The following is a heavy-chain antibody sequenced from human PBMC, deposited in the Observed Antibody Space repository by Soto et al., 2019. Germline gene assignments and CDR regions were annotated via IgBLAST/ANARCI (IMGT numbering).Heavy chain of an antibody. CDR2: IWYDGSNK. CDR3: ASPGYCSSTSCPTRF. J-gene: IGHJ4*02. Sequence: GGSLRLSCAASGFTFSSYGMHWVRQAPGKGLEWVAVIWYDGSNKYYADSVKGRFTISRDNSKNTLYLQMNSLRAEDTAVYYCASPGYCSSTSCPTRFWGQGTLVTVSS. CDR1: GFTFSSYG. D-gene: IGHD2-2*01. V-gene: IGHV3-33*01.